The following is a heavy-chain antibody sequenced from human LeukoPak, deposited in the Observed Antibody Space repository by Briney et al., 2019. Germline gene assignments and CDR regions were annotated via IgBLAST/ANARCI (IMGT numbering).Heavy chain of an antibody. J-gene: IGHJ4*02. D-gene: IGHD2-2*01. CDR3: ARDRPDCSSTSCLSYFDY. V-gene: IGHV4-30-4*08. CDR1: GGSISSGDYY. CDR2: IYYSGST. Sequence: SETLSLTCTVSGGSISSGDYYWSWIRQPPGKGLEWTGYIYYSGSTYYNPSLKSRVTISVDTSKNQFSLKLSSVTAADTAVYYCARDRPDCSSTSCLSYFDYWGQGTLVTVSS.